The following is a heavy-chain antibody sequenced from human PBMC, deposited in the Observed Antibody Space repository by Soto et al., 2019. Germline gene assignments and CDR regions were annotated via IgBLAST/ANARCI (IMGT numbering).Heavy chain of an antibody. Sequence: QVQLQESGPGLVKPSQTLSLTCTVSGGSISSGGYYWSWSRQHPGKGLEWIGYIYYSGSTYYNPSLKSRVTISVDTSKNQFSLKLSSVTAADTAVYYCARALTGQRMPGDYYYYGMDVWGQGTTVTVSS. J-gene: IGHJ6*02. D-gene: IGHD3-9*01. V-gene: IGHV4-31*03. CDR3: ARALTGQRMPGDYYYYGMDV. CDR2: IYYSGST. CDR1: GGSISSGGYY.